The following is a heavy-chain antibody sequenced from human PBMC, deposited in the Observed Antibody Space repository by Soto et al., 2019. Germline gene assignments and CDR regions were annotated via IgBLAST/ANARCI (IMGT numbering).Heavy chain of an antibody. CDR3: AGLFAYVSIRYHLNF. J-gene: IGHJ4*02. CDR1: GVSISGRSSY. Sequence: LETLCLSCTVAGVSISGRSSYWIFIRKPPGKGLEWVGSIYYLGNTYYNPSLGGRVSISVDKSKNQFSLNLNSVTAADTAVFYCAGLFAYVSIRYHLNFLGQGTPVTVSS. D-gene: IGHD3-10*02. V-gene: IGHV4-39*01. CDR2: IYYLGNT.